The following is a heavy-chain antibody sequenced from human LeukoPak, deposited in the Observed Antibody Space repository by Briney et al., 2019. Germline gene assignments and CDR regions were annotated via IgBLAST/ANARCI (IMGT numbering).Heavy chain of an antibody. Sequence: PSETLSLTCTVSGYSISSGCYWGWIRQPPGRGLEWIGSIYHSGNTYYNPSLKSRVTISVDTSKNQFSLKLSSVPAADTAVYYCARDPDGADNSGYYTGLFDYWGQGTLVTVSS. CDR3: ARDPDGADNSGYYTGLFDY. CDR2: IYHSGNT. CDR1: GYSISSGCY. V-gene: IGHV4-38-2*02. J-gene: IGHJ4*02. D-gene: IGHD3-22*01.